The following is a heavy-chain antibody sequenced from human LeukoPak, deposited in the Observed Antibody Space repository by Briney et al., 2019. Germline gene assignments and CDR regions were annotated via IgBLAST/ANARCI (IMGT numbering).Heavy chain of an antibody. J-gene: IGHJ4*02. D-gene: IGHD3-10*01. CDR3: AKHYGSGSYYGSVNFDY. Sequence: GGSLRLSCAASGFTFDDYATHWVRQAPGKGLEWVSDISWNSGSIGYADSVKGRFTISRDNAKNSLYLQMNSLRAEDTALYYCAKHYGSGSYYGSVNFDYWGQGTLVTVSS. CDR1: GFTFDDYA. CDR2: ISWNSGSI. V-gene: IGHV3-9*01.